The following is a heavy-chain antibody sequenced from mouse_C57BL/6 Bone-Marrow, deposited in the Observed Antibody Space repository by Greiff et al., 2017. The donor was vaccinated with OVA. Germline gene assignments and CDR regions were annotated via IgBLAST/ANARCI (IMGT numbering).Heavy chain of an antibody. CDR3: ARGRLPFAY. J-gene: IGHJ3*01. Sequence: QVQLQQPGAELVRPGPSVKLSCKASGYTFTSYWMHWVKQRPGQGLEWIGVIDPSDSYTNYNQKFKGKATLTVDTSSSTAYMQLSSLTSEDSAVYYCARGRLPFAYWGQGTLVTVAA. D-gene: IGHD2-2*01. V-gene: IGHV1-59*01. CDR1: GYTFTSYW. CDR2: IDPSDSYT.